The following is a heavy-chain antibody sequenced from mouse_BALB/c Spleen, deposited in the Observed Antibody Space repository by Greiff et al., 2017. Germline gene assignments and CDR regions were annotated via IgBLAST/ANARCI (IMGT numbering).Heavy chain of an antibody. CDR1: GYTFTDYA. CDR2: ISTYYGDA. J-gene: IGHJ4*01. V-gene: IGHV1S137*01. Sequence: VQVVESGAELVRPGVSVKISCKGSGYTFTDYAMHWVKQSHAKSLEWIGVISTYYGDASYNQKFKGKATMTVDKSSSTAYMELARLTSEDSAIYYCAREEVRRAMDYWGQGTSVTVSS. D-gene: IGHD2-14*01. CDR3: AREEVRRAMDY.